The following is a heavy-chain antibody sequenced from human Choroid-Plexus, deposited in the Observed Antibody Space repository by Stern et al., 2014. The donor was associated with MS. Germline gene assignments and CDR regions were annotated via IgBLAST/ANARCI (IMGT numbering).Heavy chain of an antibody. D-gene: IGHD2/OR15-2a*01. CDR1: GFTLGGWA. CDR3: AKDRQYLTYFFDH. CDR2: VSDDGSNK. Sequence: VQLVESGGGVVQPGRPLRLSCVASGFTLGGWAMHWVRQAPGQGLEWVAGVSDDGSNKYYADSVKGRFTISRDNSQNTLYMQMSSLRPEDTAVYYCAKDRQYLTYFFDHWGQGSLVTVSS. J-gene: IGHJ5*02. V-gene: IGHV3-30*18.